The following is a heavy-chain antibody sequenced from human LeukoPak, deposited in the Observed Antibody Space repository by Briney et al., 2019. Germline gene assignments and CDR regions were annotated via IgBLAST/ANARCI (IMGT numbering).Heavy chain of an antibody. CDR1: GGSISSGGYS. CDR2: IYHSGST. V-gene: IGHV4-30-2*01. CDR3: ARDVGYFDY. J-gene: IGHJ4*02. Sequence: PSQTLSLTCAVSGGSISSGGYSWSWIRQPLGKGLEWIGYIYHSGSTYYNPSLKSRVTISVDRSKNQFSLKLSSVTAADTAVYYCARDVGYFDYWGQGTLVTVSS.